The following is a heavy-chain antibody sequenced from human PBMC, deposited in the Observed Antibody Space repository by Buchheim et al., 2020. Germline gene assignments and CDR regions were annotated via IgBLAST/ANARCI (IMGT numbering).Heavy chain of an antibody. CDR3: ARSAGVPAAIPSYYYGMDV. V-gene: IGHV3-11*06. Sequence: QVQLVESGGGLVKPGGSLRLSCAASGFTFSDYYMSWIRQAPGKGLEWVSYISSSSSYTNYADSVKGRFTISRDNAKNPLYLQMNSLRAEDTAVYYCARSAGVPAAIPSYYYGMDVWGQGNT. CDR1: GFTFSDYY. D-gene: IGHD2-2*02. CDR2: ISSSSSYT. J-gene: IGHJ6*02.